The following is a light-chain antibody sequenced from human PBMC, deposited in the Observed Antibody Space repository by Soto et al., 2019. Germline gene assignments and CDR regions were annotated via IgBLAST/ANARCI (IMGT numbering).Light chain of an antibody. CDR1: QSISSSY. Sequence: GVGAALSCSASQSISSSYLSWYQQKPGQAPRLVIYGASTRATGIPARFSGSGRGSGTDFTLTISSLHPEDFAVYYCLQDYHLPITFGQGTRLAI. CDR3: LQDYHLPIT. V-gene: IGKV3D-7*01. J-gene: IGKJ5*01. CDR2: GAS.